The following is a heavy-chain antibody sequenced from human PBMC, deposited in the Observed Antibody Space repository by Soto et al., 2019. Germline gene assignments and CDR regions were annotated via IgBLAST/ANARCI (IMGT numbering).Heavy chain of an antibody. V-gene: IGHV1-18*01. CDR3: AREDRDRETGLVPAAIDGMDV. CDR1: GYTFTSYG. D-gene: IGHD2-2*01. J-gene: IGHJ6*02. CDR2: ISAIIGIA. Sequence: ASVKVSCKASGYTFTSYGVSWVRQAPGQGLEWMGWISAIIGIASYAQKFQGRVTMTADESTSTAYMELSSLRSDDTAVYYCAREDRDRETGLVPAAIDGMDVWGQGTTVTVSS.